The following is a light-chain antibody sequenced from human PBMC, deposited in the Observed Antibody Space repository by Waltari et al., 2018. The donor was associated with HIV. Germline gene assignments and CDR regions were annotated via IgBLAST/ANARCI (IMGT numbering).Light chain of an antibody. V-gene: IGLV2-14*01. CDR3: SSYISTTTL. J-gene: IGLJ1*01. Sequence: QSAPTQPASVSGSPGQSITLSCTGTSTDLGPFKYVSWYQQSPGKAPKLMIYELSNRPSGVSNRFSGSKSGNTASLTISGLQAEDEADYYCSSYISTTTLFGTGTKVTVL. CDR2: ELS. CDR1: STDLGPFKY.